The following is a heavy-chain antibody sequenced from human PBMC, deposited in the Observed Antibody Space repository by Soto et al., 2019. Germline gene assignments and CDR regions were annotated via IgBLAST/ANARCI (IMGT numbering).Heavy chain of an antibody. D-gene: IGHD2-2*01. CDR2: INSDGSST. J-gene: IGHJ4*02. CDR3: ARAWWDGPRCYAY. CDR1: GFTFSSYW. V-gene: IGHV3-74*01. Sequence: EVQLVESGGGLVQPGGSLRLSCAASGFTFSSYWMHWVRQAPGKGLVWVSRINSDGSSTSYADSVKGRFTISRDNAKNTLYLQMNSLRAEDKAVYYCARAWWDGPRCYAYWGQGTLVTVSS.